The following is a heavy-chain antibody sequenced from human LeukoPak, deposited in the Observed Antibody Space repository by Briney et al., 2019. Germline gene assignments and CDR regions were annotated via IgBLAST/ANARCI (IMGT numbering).Heavy chain of an antibody. V-gene: IGHV1-69*05. J-gene: IGHJ4*02. Sequence: ASVKVSFKASGGTFSSYAISWVRQAPGQGLEWMGRIIPIFGTANYAQKFQGRVPITTDESTSTASLELSSLRSEDTAVYYCAREGYDILTGHNPDGYWGQGTLVTVSS. D-gene: IGHD3-9*01. CDR3: AREGYDILTGHNPDGY. CDR1: GGTFSSYA. CDR2: IIPIFGTA.